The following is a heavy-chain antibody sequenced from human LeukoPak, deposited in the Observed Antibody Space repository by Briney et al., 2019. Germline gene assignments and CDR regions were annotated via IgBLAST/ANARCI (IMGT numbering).Heavy chain of an antibody. V-gene: IGHV3-30*03. J-gene: IGHJ4*02. CDR2: ISYDGSNK. CDR3: ATEGEGTGLDY. D-gene: IGHD3/OR15-3a*01. Sequence: GGSLRLSCAASGFTFSSYGMHWVRQAPGKGLEWVAVISYDGSNKHYADSVKGRFTISRDNSKNTLYLQMNSLRAEDTAVYYCATEGEGTGLDYWGQGTLVTVSS. CDR1: GFTFSSYG.